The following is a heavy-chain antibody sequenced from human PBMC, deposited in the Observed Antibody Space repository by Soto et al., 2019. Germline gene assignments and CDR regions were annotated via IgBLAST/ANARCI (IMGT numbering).Heavy chain of an antibody. V-gene: IGHV3-30*18. D-gene: IGHD3-9*01. J-gene: IGHJ5*01. CDR2: ISYDGSNK. CDR1: GFTFSSYG. CDR3: VKGGLRYFDWFDY. Sequence: GGSLRLSCAASGFTFSSYGMHWVRQAPGKGLEWVAVISYDGSNKYYADSVKGRFTISRDNSKNTLYLQMNSLRAEDTAVYYCVKGGLRYFDWFDYWGQGTLVTVSS.